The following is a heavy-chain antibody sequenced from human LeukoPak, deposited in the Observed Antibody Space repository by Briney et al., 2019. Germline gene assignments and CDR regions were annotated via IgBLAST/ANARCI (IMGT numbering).Heavy chain of an antibody. J-gene: IGHJ4*02. Sequence: PSETLSLTCTVSGGSIRISSYYWGWIRQPPGKGLEWIGEINHSGSTNYNPSLKSRVTISVDASKNQFSLKLSSVTAADTAVYYCARLPYCSGGSCFDYWGQGTLVTVSS. V-gene: IGHV4-39*07. CDR3: ARLPYCSGGSCFDY. D-gene: IGHD2-15*01. CDR1: GGSIRISSYY. CDR2: INHSGST.